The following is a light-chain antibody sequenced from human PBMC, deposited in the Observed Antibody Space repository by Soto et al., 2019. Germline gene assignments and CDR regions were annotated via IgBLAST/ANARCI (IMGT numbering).Light chain of an antibody. CDR1: NSNIAINY. J-gene: IGLJ1*01. CDR2: EDN. Sequence: QSVLTQPPSVSAAPGQKVTISCSGSNSNIAINYVSWYQQLPGTAPKLLIYEDNKRPSGIPDRFSGSKSGTSATLGITGLQTGDEADYYCGTWDTSLSAYAFGTGTKLTVL. CDR3: GTWDTSLSAYA. V-gene: IGLV1-51*02.